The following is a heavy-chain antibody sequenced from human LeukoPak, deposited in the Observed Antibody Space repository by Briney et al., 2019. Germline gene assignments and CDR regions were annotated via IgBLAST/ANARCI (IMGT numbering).Heavy chain of an antibody. CDR3: AGNRGYCSSTSCYAWGRYYFDY. D-gene: IGHD2-2*01. CDR1: GGSISSYY. CDR2: IYYSGST. V-gene: IGHV4-59*01. Sequence: SETLSLTCTVSGGSISSYYWSWIRQPPGKGLEWIGYIYYSGSTNYNPSLKSRVTISVDTSKNQFSLKLSSVTAADTAVYYCAGNRGYCSSTSCYAWGRYYFDYWGQGTLVTVSS. J-gene: IGHJ4*02.